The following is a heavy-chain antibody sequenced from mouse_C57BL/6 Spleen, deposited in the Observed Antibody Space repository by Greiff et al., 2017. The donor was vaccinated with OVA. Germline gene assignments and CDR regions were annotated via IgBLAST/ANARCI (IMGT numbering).Heavy chain of an antibody. CDR2: IRLKSDNYAT. Sequence: EVKLVESGGGLVQPGGSMKLSCVASGFTFSNYWMNWVRQSPEKGLEWVAQIRLKSDNYATHYTESVKGRFTISRDDSKSSVYLQMNNLRAEDTGIYYCSRFPTVVAADVWGTGTTVTVSS. J-gene: IGHJ1*03. D-gene: IGHD1-1*01. CDR1: GFTFSNYW. V-gene: IGHV6-3*01. CDR3: SRFPTVVAADV.